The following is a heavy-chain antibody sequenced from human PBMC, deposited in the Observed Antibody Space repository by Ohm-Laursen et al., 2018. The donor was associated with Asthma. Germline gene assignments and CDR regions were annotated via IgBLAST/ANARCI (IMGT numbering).Heavy chain of an antibody. CDR2: INHSGST. D-gene: IGHD3-10*01. V-gene: IGHV4-34*01. CDR1: GGSFSGYY. J-gene: IGHJ5*02. CDR3: ARGLRVVRGVIHWFDP. Sequence: GTLSLTWAVYGGSFSGYYWSWIRQPPGKGLEWIGEINHSGSTNYNPSLKSRVTISVDTSKNQFSLKLSSVTAADTAVYYCARGLRVVRGVIHWFDPWGQGTLVTVSS.